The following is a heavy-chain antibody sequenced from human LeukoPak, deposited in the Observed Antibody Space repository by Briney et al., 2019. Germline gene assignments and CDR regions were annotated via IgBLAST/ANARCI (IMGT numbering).Heavy chain of an antibody. D-gene: IGHD3-10*01. J-gene: IGHJ4*02. CDR1: GYTFTSYA. CDR3: ARDHAMVRGGGPYFDY. CDR2: INAGNGNT. Sequence: ASVKVSCKASGYTFTSYAMHWVRQAPGQRLEWMGWINAGNGNTKYSQKFQGRVTITRDTSASTAYMELSSLRSEDTAVYYCARDHAMVRGGGPYFDYWGQGTLVTVSS. V-gene: IGHV1-3*01.